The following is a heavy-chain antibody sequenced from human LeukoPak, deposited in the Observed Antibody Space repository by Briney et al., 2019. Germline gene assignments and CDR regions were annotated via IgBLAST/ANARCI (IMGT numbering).Heavy chain of an antibody. CDR1: GYTFTGYY. J-gene: IGHJ4*02. V-gene: IGHV1-2*02. D-gene: IGHD5-12*01. Sequence: ASVKVSCKASGYTFTGYYMRWVRQAPGQGLEWMGWINPNSGGTNYAQKFQGRVTMTRDTSISTAYMELSRLRSDDTAVYYCARDIVATNYFDYWGQGTLVTVSS. CDR2: INPNSGGT. CDR3: ARDIVATNYFDY.